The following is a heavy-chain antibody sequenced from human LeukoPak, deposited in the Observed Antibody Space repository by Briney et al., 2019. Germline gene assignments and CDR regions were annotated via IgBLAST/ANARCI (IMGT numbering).Heavy chain of an antibody. CDR3: ARDLYIRYSKGQRLPFDY. D-gene: IGHD4-11*01. V-gene: IGHV3-21*01. CDR2: ISSSSSYI. CDR1: GFTFSSYS. Sequence: GGSLRLSRAASGFTFSSYSMNWVRQAPGKGLEWVSSISSSSSYIYYADSVKGQFTISRDNAKNSLYPQMNSLRAEDTAVYYCARDLYIRYSKGQRLPFDYWGQGTLVTVSS. J-gene: IGHJ4*02.